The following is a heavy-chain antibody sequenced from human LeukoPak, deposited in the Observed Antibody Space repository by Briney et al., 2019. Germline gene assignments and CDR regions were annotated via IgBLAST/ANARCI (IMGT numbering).Heavy chain of an antibody. CDR2: INHSGST. V-gene: IGHV4-34*09. J-gene: IGHJ4*02. CDR3: ARGERRFLEWLPIDY. Sequence: PSETLSLTCAVYGGSFSGYYWSWIRQPPGKGLEWIGEINHSGSTYYNPSLKSRVTISVDTSKNQFSLKLSSVTAADTAVYYCARGERRFLEWLPIDYWGQGTLVTVSS. D-gene: IGHD3-3*01. CDR1: GGSFSGYY.